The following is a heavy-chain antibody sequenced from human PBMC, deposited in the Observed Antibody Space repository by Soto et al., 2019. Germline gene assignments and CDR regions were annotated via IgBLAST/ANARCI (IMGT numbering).Heavy chain of an antibody. V-gene: IGHV2-5*02. CDR1: GFSLSTRGVG. D-gene: IGHD3-10*01. J-gene: IGHJ4*02. CDR2: IYWDDDR. CDR3: ARSLWFGELL. Sequence: QITLKESGPTLVKPTQTLTLTCSFSGFSLSTRGVGVGWIRQPPGKALEWLALIYWDDDRSYSPSLKSRLTITKDTSKNQVVLTMTNMGPVDTATYYCARSLWFGELLWGQGTLVTVSS.